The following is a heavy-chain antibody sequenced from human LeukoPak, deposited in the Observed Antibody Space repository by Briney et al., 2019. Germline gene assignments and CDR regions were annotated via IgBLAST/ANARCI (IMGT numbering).Heavy chain of an antibody. CDR2: INHSGYT. J-gene: IGHJ4*02. V-gene: IGHV4-34*01. Sequence: SETLSLTCAVSGVSFSDYYWSWVRQTPGKGLEWIGEINHSGYTNDSPSLKSRVTLSIDTSRKQFSLNLRPVTVADTGIYYCTRMTAGHDYWGQGTLVTVSS. CDR1: GVSFSDYY. D-gene: IGHD2-21*02. CDR3: TRMTAGHDY.